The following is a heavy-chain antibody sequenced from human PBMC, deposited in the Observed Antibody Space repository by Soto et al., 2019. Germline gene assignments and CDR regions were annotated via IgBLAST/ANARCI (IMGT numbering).Heavy chain of an antibody. V-gene: IGHV3-48*02. CDR2: ISSSSSTI. J-gene: IGHJ4*02. D-gene: IGHD6-19*01. CDR1: GFTFSSYS. CDR3: ARDGGPIAVAETEPFDY. Sequence: PGGSLRLSCAAFGFTFSSYSMNWVRQAPGKGLEWVSYISSSSSTIYYADSVKGRFTISRDNAKNSLYLQMNSLRDEDTAVYYCARDGGPIAVAETEPFDYWGQGTLVTVSS.